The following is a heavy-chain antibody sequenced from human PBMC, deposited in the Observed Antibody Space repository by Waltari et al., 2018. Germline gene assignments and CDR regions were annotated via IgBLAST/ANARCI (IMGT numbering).Heavy chain of an antibody. CDR2: VSGYNGDT. CDR3: ARGGPAIFGVLITKRFDY. J-gene: IGHJ4*02. V-gene: IGHV1-18*01. D-gene: IGHD3-3*01. Sequence: VQLVQSETEVKKPGASVMVSCKTFDYTFKSYAFSWVRQAPGQGLEWMGWVSGYNGDTFYAQNFQDRLTMTTETSTTTTYMELRNLRSDDTAVYYCARGGPAIFGVLITKRFDYWGQGTLVTVSS. CDR1: DYTFKSYA.